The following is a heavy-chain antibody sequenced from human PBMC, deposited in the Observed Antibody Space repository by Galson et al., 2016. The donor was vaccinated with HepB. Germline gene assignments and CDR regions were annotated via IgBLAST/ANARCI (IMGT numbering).Heavy chain of an antibody. Sequence: SLRLSCAASGLTLTGYGMHWVRQAPGKGLEWVAVISYDGSTEYYADPVKGRFTISRDNSKNTLYLQMSSLRPDDTAVYYCARGASSDDILTGDTLLDFWGRGTLVAVSS. D-gene: IGHD3-9*01. V-gene: IGHV3-30*03. J-gene: IGHJ4*02. CDR2: ISYDGSTE. CDR1: GLTLTGYG. CDR3: ARGASSDDILTGDTLLDF.